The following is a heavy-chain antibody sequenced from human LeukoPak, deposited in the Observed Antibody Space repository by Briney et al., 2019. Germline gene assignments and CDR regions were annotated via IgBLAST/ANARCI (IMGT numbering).Heavy chain of an antibody. J-gene: IGHJ4*02. D-gene: IGHD6-13*01. V-gene: IGHV1-18*01. CDR1: GYTFTSYG. Sequence: ASVKVSCKASGYTFTSYGIGWVRQAPGQGLEWMGWISAYSGNTNYAQNVQGRVTMTTDTSTSTTYMELRSLRSDDTAVYYCAREGSIAAGGAFDYWGQGTLVTVSS. CDR3: AREGSIAAGGAFDY. CDR2: ISAYSGNT.